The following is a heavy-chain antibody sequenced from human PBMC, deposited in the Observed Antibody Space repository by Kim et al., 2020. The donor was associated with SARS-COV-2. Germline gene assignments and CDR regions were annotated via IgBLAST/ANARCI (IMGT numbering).Heavy chain of an antibody. V-gene: IGHV1-3*01. J-gene: IGHJ4*02. CDR2: T. D-gene: IGHD6-19*01. Sequence: TKYSQSFQGRVTITRDTSASTAYMELSSLRSEDTAVYYCAREKVAGVGDYWGQGTLVTVSS. CDR3: AREKVAGVGDY.